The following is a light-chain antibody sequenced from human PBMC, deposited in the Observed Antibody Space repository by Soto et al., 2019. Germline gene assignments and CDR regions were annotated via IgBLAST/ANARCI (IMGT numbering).Light chain of an antibody. CDR3: SSYAGSKTL. CDR1: SSDVGGYNY. V-gene: IGLV2-8*01. J-gene: IGLJ2*01. Sequence: QSALTQPPSASGSPGQSVTISCTGTSSDVGGYNYVSWYQQHPGKAPKLMIYEVSKRPSGVPDRFSGSKSGNTASLTVSGLQAEDEAGYYCSSYAGSKTLFGGGTQLTVL. CDR2: EVS.